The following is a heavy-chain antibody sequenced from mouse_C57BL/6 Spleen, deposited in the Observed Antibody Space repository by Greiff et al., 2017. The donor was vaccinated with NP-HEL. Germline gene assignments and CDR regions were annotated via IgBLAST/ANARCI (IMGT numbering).Heavy chain of an antibody. J-gene: IGHJ4*01. CDR1: GYTFTSYW. D-gene: IGHD2-4*01. Sequence: QVQLQQPGAELVRPGTSVKLSCKASGYTFTSYWMHWVKQRPGQGLEWIGVIDPSDSYTNYNQKFKGKATLTVDTSSSTAYMQLSSLTSEDSAVYYCAYDYADYYAMDYWGQGTSVTVSS. CDR3: AYDYADYYAMDY. CDR2: IDPSDSYT. V-gene: IGHV1-59*01.